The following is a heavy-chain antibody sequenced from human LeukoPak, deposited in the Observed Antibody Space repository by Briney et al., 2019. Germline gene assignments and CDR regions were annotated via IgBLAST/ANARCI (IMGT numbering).Heavy chain of an antibody. CDR1: GFTFSSYN. CDR3: VRDLSGSYFSFPSAREPKHYFDY. J-gene: IGHJ4*02. V-gene: IGHV3-30*14. CDR2: ISSDGINK. D-gene: IGHD1-26*01. Sequence: GGSLRLSCAASGFTFSSYNIHWVRQAPGKGLEWVAVISSDGINKYYADSVKGRFTTSRDNSKETVYVQMNSLRAEDTAVYYCVRDLSGSYFSFPSAREPKHYFDYWGQGTLVTVSS.